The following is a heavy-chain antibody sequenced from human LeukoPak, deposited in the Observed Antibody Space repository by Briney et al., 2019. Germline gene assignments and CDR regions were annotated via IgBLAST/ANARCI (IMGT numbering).Heavy chain of an antibody. V-gene: IGHV4-59*11. CDR3: ARQGRYQLLFDVDS. CDR2: IYYSGST. J-gene: IGHJ4*02. D-gene: IGHD2-2*01. CDR1: GGSISSHY. Sequence: SETLSLTCTVSGGSISSHYWSWLRQPPGKGLEWIGYIYYSGSTNYNPSLKSRVTISVDTSKNQFSLKLSSVTAADTAVYYCARQGRYQLLFDVDSWGQGTLVTVSS.